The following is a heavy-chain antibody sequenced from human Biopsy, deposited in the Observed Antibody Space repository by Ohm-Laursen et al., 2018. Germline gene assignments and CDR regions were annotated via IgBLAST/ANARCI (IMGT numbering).Heavy chain of an antibody. J-gene: IGHJ2*01. Sequence: GTLSLTCLVSGDSISSYYWSWIRQPPGKGLEWVGYVYYSGSTDYNPSLQSRVTISVDTSKNHFSLRLRSVTPADTAIYYCARDRGFYSDRTVPGYFDLWGRGTLVTVSS. CDR3: ARDRGFYSDRTVPGYFDL. D-gene: IGHD3-22*01. CDR2: VYYSGST. V-gene: IGHV4-59*01. CDR1: GDSISSYY.